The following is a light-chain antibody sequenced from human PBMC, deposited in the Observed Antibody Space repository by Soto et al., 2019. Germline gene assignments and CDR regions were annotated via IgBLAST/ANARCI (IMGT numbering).Light chain of an antibody. J-gene: IGKJ1*01. CDR1: QSVSTKY. Sequence: EIVLTQSPGTLSLSPGERATLSCRASQSVSTKYLAWYQRKPGQAPMLLIYGASSRATDIPDRFSGSGSGTDSTLTINTLKADDFAVDHSQQYGSSPPTFGQGTKVEIK. CDR2: GAS. V-gene: IGKV3-20*01. CDR3: QQYGSSPPT.